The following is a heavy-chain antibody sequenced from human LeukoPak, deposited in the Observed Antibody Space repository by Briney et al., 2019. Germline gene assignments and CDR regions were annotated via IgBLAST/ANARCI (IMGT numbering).Heavy chain of an antibody. D-gene: IGHD1-20*01. V-gene: IGHV3-11*01. J-gene: IGHJ4*02. CDR2: IDPSGTAL. CDR3: ARAAYNWN. CDR1: GFTIRDYV. Sequence: PGGSLRLSCAASGFTIRDYVMSWVRLAPGKGLEWVSYIDPSGTALYYADSVKGRFTVSRDNGKNSLSLQLRSLRAEDTALYYCARAAYNWNWGQGTLVTVSS.